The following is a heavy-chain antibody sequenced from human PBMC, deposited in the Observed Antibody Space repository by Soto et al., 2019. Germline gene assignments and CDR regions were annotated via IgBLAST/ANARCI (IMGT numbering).Heavy chain of an antibody. V-gene: IGHV1-3*01. D-gene: IGHD3-10*01. CDR1: GYTFTYYA. J-gene: IGHJ4*02. CDR3: ARDKYGPHPEIFAY. CDR2: INAGNGNT. Sequence: ASVKVSCQGSGYTFTYYAMPWGRPAPGQRLEWMGWINAGNGNTKYSQKLQGRVTITRDTSASTAYMELSSLRSEDTAVYYCARDKYGPHPEIFAYWGQGTLVTVSS.